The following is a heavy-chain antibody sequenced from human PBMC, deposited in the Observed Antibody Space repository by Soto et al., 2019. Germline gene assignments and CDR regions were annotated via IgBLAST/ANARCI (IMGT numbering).Heavy chain of an antibody. V-gene: IGHV3-11*06. CDR3: ASKRGYSYGLGY. Sequence: VGSLRLSCAASGFTFSDYYMSWIRQAPGKGLEWVSYISSSSSYTNYADSVKGRFTISRDNAKNSLYLQMNSLRAEDTAVYYCASKRGYSYGLGYWGQGTLVTVSS. CDR1: GFTFSDYY. D-gene: IGHD5-18*01. CDR2: ISSSSSYT. J-gene: IGHJ4*02.